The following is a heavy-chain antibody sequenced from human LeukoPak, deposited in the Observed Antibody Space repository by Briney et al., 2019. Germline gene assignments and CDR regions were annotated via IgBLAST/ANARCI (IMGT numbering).Heavy chain of an antibody. CDR1: VYTFTDYY. J-gene: IGHJ4*02. D-gene: IGHD4-17*01. CDR2: INPNSGGT. CDR3: ARDRGVTTDLDY. V-gene: IGHV1-2*02. Sequence: ASVKVSCMASVYTFTDYYMHWVRQAPGQGLEWMGWINPNSGGTNYAQKFQGRVTMTRDTSISTAYMELSSLRSDDTAVYYCARDRGVTTDLDYWGQGTLVTVSS.